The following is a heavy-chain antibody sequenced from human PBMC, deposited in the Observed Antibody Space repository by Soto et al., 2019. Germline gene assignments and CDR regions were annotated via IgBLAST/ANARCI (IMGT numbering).Heavy chain of an antibody. CDR3: ARIERIAAAGTRFDP. V-gene: IGHV5-51*01. Sequence: PGESLKISCKGSGYSFTSYWIGWVRQMPGKGLEWMGIIYPGDSDTRYSPSFQGQVTISADKSISTAYLQWSSLKASDTAMYYCARIERIAAAGTRFDPWGQGTLVTVS. CDR2: IYPGDSDT. J-gene: IGHJ5*02. CDR1: GYSFTSYW. D-gene: IGHD6-13*01.